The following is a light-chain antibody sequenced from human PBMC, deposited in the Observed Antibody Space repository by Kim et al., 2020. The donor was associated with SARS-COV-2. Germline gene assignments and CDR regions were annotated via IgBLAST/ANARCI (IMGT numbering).Light chain of an antibody. Sequence: QSVLTQPPSASGTPGQRVTISCSGSSSNIGNNTVNWYQQLPGTAPKLLIYSNNQRPSGVPDRSSGSKSGTSASLAISGLQSEDEADYYCAAWDDSLNGPVFGGGTQLTVL. V-gene: IGLV1-44*01. J-gene: IGLJ3*02. CDR2: SNN. CDR1: SSNIGNNT. CDR3: AAWDDSLNGPV.